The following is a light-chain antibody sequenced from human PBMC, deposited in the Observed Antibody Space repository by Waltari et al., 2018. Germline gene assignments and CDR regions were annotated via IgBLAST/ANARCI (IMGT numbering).Light chain of an antibody. J-gene: IGLJ3*02. V-gene: IGLV3-1*01. Sequence: SYELTQPPSLSVAPGQTATIAGSGDKLGDKYACWYHQKPGQSPVLVIFQDNKRPPGIPERFSGSNSGNTATLTISGIQAMDEADYFCQAWDNSAAVFGGGTRLTVL. CDR2: QDN. CDR1: KLGDKY. CDR3: QAWDNSAAV.